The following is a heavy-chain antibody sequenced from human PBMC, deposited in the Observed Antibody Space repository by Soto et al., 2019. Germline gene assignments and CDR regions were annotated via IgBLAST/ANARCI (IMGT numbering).Heavy chain of an antibody. CDR3: ARSPTSSWYGGGAFDI. J-gene: IGHJ3*02. D-gene: IGHD6-13*01. Sequence: KTSETLSLTCTVSGGSISSNNWWSWVRQPPGKGLEWIGEISHSGSTNYNPSLKSRVTISLDKSNNHFSLRLTSVTAADTAVYYCARSPTSSWYGGGAFDIWGQGTMVTVSS. CDR2: ISHSGST. V-gene: IGHV4-4*02. CDR1: GGSISSNNW.